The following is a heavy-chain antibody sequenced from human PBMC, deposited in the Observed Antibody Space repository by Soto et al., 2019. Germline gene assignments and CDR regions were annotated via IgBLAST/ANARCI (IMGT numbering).Heavy chain of an antibody. J-gene: IGHJ4*02. V-gene: IGHV3-33*01. Sequence: QVQLVESGGGVAQPGRSLRLPCTASGFTFSNYGMHWVRQAPGKGLEWVAVIWYDGSYTSYADSVKGRFTISRDNSNNTLYLQMNSLRAEDTAVYYCARGYGSESYVFDYWGQGTLLTVSS. CDR2: IWYDGSYT. CDR1: GFTFSNYG. D-gene: IGHD3-10*01. CDR3: ARGYGSESYVFDY.